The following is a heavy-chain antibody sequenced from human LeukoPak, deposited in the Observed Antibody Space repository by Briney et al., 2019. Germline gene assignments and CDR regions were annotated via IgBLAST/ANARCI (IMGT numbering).Heavy chain of an antibody. J-gene: IGHJ4*02. Sequence: SETLSLTCAVYDGSFSGYYWSWIRQPPGKGLEWIGEINHSGSTNYNPSLKSRVTISVDTSKNQFSLKLSSVTAADTAVYYCARLPYYYDSSGYYRPDPYYFDYWGQGTLVTVSS. CDR1: DGSFSGYY. CDR3: ARLPYYYDSSGYYRPDPYYFDY. CDR2: INHSGST. D-gene: IGHD3-22*01. V-gene: IGHV4-34*01.